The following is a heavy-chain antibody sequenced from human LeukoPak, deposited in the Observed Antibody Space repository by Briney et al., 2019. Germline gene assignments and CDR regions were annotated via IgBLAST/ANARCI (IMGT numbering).Heavy chain of an antibody. CDR3: AKSRYSSGWSDYFDY. V-gene: IGHV3-23*01. D-gene: IGHD6-19*01. J-gene: IGHJ4*02. CDR2: ISGSGGST. CDR1: GFTFSSYA. Sequence: GGSLRLSCAASGFTFSSYAMSWVRQAPGKGLEWVSAISGSGGSTYYADSVKGRFTISRDNSENTPYLQMNSLRAEDTAVYYCAKSRYSSGWSDYFDYWGQGTLVTVSS.